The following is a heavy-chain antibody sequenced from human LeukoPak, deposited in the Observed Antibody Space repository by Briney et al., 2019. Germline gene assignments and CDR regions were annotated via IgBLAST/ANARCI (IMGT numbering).Heavy chain of an antibody. J-gene: IGHJ4*02. V-gene: IGHV3-21*01. Sequence: GGSLRLSCAASGFTFSSYSMNWVRQAPGKGLEWVSSISSTSSYIYYAASVKGRFTISRDNAKSSLYLQMNSLRAEDTAVYYCARHRTASDYWGQGTLVTVSS. CDR1: GFTFSSYS. CDR2: ISSTSSYI. D-gene: IGHD3-16*02. CDR3: ARHRTASDY.